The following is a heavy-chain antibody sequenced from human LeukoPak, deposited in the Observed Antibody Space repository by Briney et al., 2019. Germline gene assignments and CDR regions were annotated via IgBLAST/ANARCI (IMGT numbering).Heavy chain of an antibody. Sequence: GGSLRLSCAASGFTFSNYWMNWVRQSPWKGPEWVANLKLYGGEKSYVDSVKGRFTISRDNAKNSLHLQMNSLRAEDTAVDYCARDRGGSASHGVDAFHIWGQGTMVTVSS. CDR1: GFTFSNYW. CDR2: LKLYGGEK. V-gene: IGHV3-7*01. J-gene: IGHJ3*02. CDR3: ARDRGGSASHGVDAFHI. D-gene: IGHD3-10*01.